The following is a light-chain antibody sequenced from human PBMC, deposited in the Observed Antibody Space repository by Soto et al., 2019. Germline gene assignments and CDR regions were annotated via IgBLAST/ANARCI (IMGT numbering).Light chain of an antibody. Sequence: NFMLTQPHSVSESPGKTVTISCTRSSGSIASSYVQWYQQRPGSAPTTVIYEDNQRPSGVPDRFSGSIDRSSNSASLTISGLKTEDEADYYCQSSDDNTHVIFGGGTKLTVL. V-gene: IGLV6-57*04. CDR2: EDN. J-gene: IGLJ2*01. CDR3: QSSDDNTHVI. CDR1: SGSIASSY.